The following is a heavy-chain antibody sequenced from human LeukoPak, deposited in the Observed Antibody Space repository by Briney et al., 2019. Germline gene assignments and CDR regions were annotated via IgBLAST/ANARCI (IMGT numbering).Heavy chain of an antibody. CDR1: GFTFSTYE. CDR2: ISAPGTTI. Sequence: GGSLRLSCAASGFTFSTYEMNWVRQAPGKGLDGVSYISAPGTTIYYADSVKGRFTISRDNAKNSLFLQMNSLRAEDTAVYYCARVVRDGYNRIDYWGQGTLVTVSS. D-gene: IGHD5-24*01. J-gene: IGHJ4*02. CDR3: ARVVRDGYNRIDY. V-gene: IGHV3-48*03.